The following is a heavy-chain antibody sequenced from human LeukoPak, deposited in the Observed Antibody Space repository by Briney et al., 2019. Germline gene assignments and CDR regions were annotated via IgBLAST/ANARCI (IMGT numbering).Heavy chain of an antibody. J-gene: IGHJ3*02. CDR1: GGSISSYY. Sequence: SETLSHTCTVSGGSISSYYWSWIRQPPGKGLEWIGYIYYSGSTNYNPSLKSRVTISVDTSKNQFSLKLSSVTAADTAVYYCARDYCSGGSCYSGYAFDIWGQGTMVTVSS. D-gene: IGHD2-15*01. V-gene: IGHV4-59*01. CDR3: ARDYCSGGSCYSGYAFDI. CDR2: IYYSGST.